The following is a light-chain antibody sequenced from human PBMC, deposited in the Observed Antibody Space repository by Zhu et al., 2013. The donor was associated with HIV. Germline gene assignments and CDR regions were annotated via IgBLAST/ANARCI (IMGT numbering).Light chain of an antibody. CDR2: GAS. J-gene: IGKJ4*01. CDR3: QQYNNWPRLT. Sequence: EIVLTQSPGTLSLSPGERATLSCRASQSVSSGFLAWYQQKPGQAPRLLIYGASTRATGIPARFSGSGSGTEFTLTISSLQSEDFAVYYCQQYNNWPRLTFGGGTKVEIK. V-gene: IGKV3D-15*01. CDR1: QSVSSG.